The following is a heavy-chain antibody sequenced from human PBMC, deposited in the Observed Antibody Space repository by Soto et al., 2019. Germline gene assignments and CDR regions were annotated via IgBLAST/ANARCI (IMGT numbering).Heavy chain of an antibody. D-gene: IGHD5-18*01. CDR2: IAYRGST. V-gene: IGHV4-31*03. CDR1: GGSISSDGYY. Sequence: QVQLQESGPGLVKPSQTLSLTCTVSGGSISSDGYYWSWIRQLPGKRLEWIVYIAYRGSTYYKPSLKSRLVISVDTSKHQFSLTLSSVTAADTALYYFAREVHTPISTAFDPWGQGTVVTVSS. J-gene: IGHJ5*02. CDR3: AREVHTPISTAFDP.